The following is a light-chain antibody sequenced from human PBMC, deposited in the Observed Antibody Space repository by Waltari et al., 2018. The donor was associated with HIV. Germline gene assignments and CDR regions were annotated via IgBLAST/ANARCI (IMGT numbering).Light chain of an antibody. J-gene: IGLJ2*01. CDR1: KLGDKY. CDR3: QAWDSNTVV. CDR2: QAT. V-gene: IGLV3-1*01. Sequence: SYELTQPPSVSVSPGQTASISCSGDKLGDKYASWYQQRPGQSPIVVIHQATKRPSGIPERFSGANSGNTATLTVSGTQAMDEADYYCQAWDSNTVVFGGGTKLTVL.